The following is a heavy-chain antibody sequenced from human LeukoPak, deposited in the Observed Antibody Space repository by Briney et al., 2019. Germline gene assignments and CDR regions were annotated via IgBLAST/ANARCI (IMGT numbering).Heavy chain of an antibody. CDR3: ARHFYGSGSYADY. Sequence: KASETLSLTCTVSGGSISSSSYYWGWIRRPPGKGLEWIGSIYYSGSTYYNPSLKSRVTISVDTSKNQFSLRLSSVTAADTAVYYCARHFYGSGSYADYWGQGTLVTVSS. CDR2: IYYSGST. V-gene: IGHV4-39*01. D-gene: IGHD3-10*01. J-gene: IGHJ4*02. CDR1: GGSISSSSYY.